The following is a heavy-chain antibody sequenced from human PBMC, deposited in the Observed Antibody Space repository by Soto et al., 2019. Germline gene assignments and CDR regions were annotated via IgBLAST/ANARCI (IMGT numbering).Heavy chain of an antibody. CDR2: IYYSGST. V-gene: IGHV4-59*01. J-gene: IGHJ4*02. CDR1: GGSISSYY. Sequence: SETLSLTCTVSGGSISSYYWSWIRQPPGKGLEWVGYIYYSGSTNYNPSLKSRVTISVDTSKNQFSLKLSSVTAADTAVDYCARSEVDWYYGSGSLEGWGQGTLVTVSS. CDR3: ARSEVDWYYGSGSLEG. D-gene: IGHD3-10*01.